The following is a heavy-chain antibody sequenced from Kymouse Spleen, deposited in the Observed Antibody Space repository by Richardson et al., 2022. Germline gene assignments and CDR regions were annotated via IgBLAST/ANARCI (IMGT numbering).Heavy chain of an antibody. J-gene: IGHJ6*02. CDR1: GFTFDDYA. D-gene: IGHD3-10*01. V-gene: IGHV3-9*01. Sequence: EVQLVESGGGLVQPGRSLRLSCAASGFTFDDYAMHWVRQAPGKGLEWVSGISWNSGSIGYADSVKGRFTISRDNAKNSLYLQMNSLRAEDTALYYCAKDHSGSYYRPDPFYYYYYYGMDVWGQGTTVTVSS. CDR2: ISWNSGSI. CDR3: AKDHSGSYYRPDPFYYYYYYGMDV.